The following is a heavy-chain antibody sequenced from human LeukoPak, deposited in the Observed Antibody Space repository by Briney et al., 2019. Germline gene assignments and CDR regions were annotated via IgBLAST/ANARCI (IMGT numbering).Heavy chain of an antibody. V-gene: IGHV1-46*01. D-gene: IGHD3-9*01. J-gene: IGHJ3*02. Sequence: ASVKVSCKASGYTFTSYYMHWVRQAPGQGLEWMGIINPSGGSTSYAQKFQGRVTMTRDTSTSTVYMELSSLRSEDTAVYYCARNGLTGSYKGGASDIWGQGTMVTVSS. CDR3: ARNGLTGSYKGGASDI. CDR1: GYTFTSYY. CDR2: INPSGGST.